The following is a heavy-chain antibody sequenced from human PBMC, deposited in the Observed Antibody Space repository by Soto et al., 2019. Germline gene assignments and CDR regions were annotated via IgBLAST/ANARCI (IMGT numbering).Heavy chain of an antibody. Sequence: ASVKVSCKASGGTFSSYAISWVRQAPGQGLEWMGGIIPIFGTANYAQKFQGRVTITADESTGTAYMELSRLRSDDTAVYYCARDRAARPYYYYGMDVWGQGTTVTVSS. CDR2: IIPIFGTA. J-gene: IGHJ6*02. D-gene: IGHD6-6*01. CDR3: ARDRAARPYYYYGMDV. CDR1: GGTFSSYA. V-gene: IGHV1-69*13.